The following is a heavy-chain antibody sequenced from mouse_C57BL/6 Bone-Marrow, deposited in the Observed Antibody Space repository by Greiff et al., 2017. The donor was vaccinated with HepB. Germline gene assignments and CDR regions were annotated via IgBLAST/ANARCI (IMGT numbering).Heavy chain of an antibody. CDR1: GFTFSSYT. V-gene: IGHV5-9*01. Sequence: EVKLVESGGGLVKPGGSLKLSCAASGFTFSSYTMSWVRQTPEKRLEWVATISGGGGNTYYPDSVKGRFTISRDNAKNTLYLQMSSLRSEDTALYYCAIYDGYYWYFHVWGTGTTVTVSS. CDR3: AIYDGYYWYFHV. D-gene: IGHD2-3*01. CDR2: ISGGGGNT. J-gene: IGHJ1*03.